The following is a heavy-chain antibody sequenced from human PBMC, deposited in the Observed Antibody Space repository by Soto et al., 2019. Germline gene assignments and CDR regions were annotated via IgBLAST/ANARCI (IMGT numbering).Heavy chain of an antibody. CDR3: ARVESIAAAVNWFDP. V-gene: IGHV1-18*01. CDR2: ISAYNGNT. J-gene: IGHJ5*02. D-gene: IGHD6-13*01. Sequence: ASVKVSFKAYGYTFTSYGISWVRQAPGQGLEGMGWISAYNGNTNYAQKLQGRVTMTTDTSTSTAYMELRSLRSDDAAVYYCARVESIAAAVNWFDPWGQGTLVTVSS. CDR1: GYTFTSYG.